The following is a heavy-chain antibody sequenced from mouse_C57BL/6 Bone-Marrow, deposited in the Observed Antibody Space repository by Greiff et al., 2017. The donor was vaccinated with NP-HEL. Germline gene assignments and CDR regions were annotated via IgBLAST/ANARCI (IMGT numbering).Heavy chain of an antibody. D-gene: IGHD2-4*01. V-gene: IGHV1-54*01. CDR2: INPGSGGT. CDR3: ARGGIYYDYAWFAY. CDR1: GYAFTNYL. J-gene: IGHJ3*01. Sequence: QVQLQQSGAELVRPGASVKVSCKASGYAFTNYLIEWVKQRPGQGLEWIGVINPGSGGTNYNEKFKGKATLTADKSSSTAYMQLSSLRSEDSAVYFCARGGIYYDYAWFAYWGQGTLVTVSA.